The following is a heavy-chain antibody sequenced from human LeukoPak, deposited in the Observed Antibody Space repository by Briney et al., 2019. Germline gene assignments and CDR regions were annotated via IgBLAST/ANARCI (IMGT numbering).Heavy chain of an antibody. Sequence: ASVKVSCKASGYTFTGYYMHWVRQAPGQGLEWMGWINPNSGGTNYAQKFQGRVTMTRDTSISTAYMELSRLRSDDTAVYYCARGLWFGELFLDYWGQGTLVTVSS. D-gene: IGHD3-10*01. CDR2: INPNSGGT. J-gene: IGHJ4*02. CDR1: GYTFTGYY. V-gene: IGHV1-2*02. CDR3: ARGLWFGELFLDY.